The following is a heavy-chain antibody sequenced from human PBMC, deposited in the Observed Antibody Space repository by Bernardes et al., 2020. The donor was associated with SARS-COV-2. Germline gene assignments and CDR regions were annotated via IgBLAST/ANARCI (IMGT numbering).Heavy chain of an antibody. CDR3: AKDGYGSGSYVDY. J-gene: IGHJ4*02. CDR1: GFTFGLYW. D-gene: IGHD3-10*01. Sequence: GWSLRLSCAASGFTFGLYWMTWVRQAPGKGLEWVASIKQDGSEKYYVDSVEGRFTISRDNAKNSLYLQMNSLRAEDTALYYCAKDGYGSGSYVDYWGQGTLVTVSS. V-gene: IGHV3-7*03. CDR2: IKQDGSEK.